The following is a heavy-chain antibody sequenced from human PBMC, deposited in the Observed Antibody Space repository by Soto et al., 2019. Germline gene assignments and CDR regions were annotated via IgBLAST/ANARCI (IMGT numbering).Heavy chain of an antibody. CDR1: GFNFRSYA. CDR2: ISGSGGST. V-gene: IGHV3-23*01. Sequence: EVQLLESGGGLVQPGGSLRLSCAASGFNFRSYAMSWVRQAPGKGLECVSAISGSGGSTYYADSVKGRFTISRDNSKNTLYLQMNSLRSEDTAVYYCAKEPTFSHNWNSDCFDPWGQGTLVTVSS. CDR3: AKEPTFSHNWNSDCFDP. D-gene: IGHD1-20*01. J-gene: IGHJ5*02.